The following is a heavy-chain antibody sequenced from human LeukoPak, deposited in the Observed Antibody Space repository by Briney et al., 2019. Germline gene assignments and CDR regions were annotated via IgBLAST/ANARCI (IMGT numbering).Heavy chain of an antibody. J-gene: IGHJ6*03. Sequence: APVKVSCKASGYTFTSYGISWVRQAPGQGLEWMGWISAYNGNTNYAQKLQGRVTMTTDTSTSTAYMELRSLRSDDTAVYYCARDLRGWGPFYHYYYMDVWGKGTTVTVSS. CDR2: ISAYNGNT. V-gene: IGHV1-18*01. D-gene: IGHD3-16*01. CDR3: ARDLRGWGPFYHYYYMDV. CDR1: GYTFTSYG.